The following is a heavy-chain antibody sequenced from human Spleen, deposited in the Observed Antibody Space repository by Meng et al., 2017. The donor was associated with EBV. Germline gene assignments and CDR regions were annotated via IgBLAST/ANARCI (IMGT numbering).Heavy chain of an antibody. V-gene: IGHV4-34*01. CDR1: GESFSGNY. J-gene: IGHJ4*02. CDR2: INHSGIT. Sequence: QVQAQQWGDGRLKPPETLSHTCAVYGESFSGNYWTGIRQPPGKGLEWIGDINHSGITNYNPALKSRATISVDSSKTQFSLKLTSVTAADTAVYYCSSLSDSGFYWGQGTLVTVSS. CDR3: SSLSDSGFY. D-gene: IGHD2-15*01.